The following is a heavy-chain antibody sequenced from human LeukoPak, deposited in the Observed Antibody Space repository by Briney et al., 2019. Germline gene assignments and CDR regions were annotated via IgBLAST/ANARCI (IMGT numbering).Heavy chain of an antibody. Sequence: SETLSLTCTVSGGSISSSSYYWGWIRQPPGKGLEWIGSIYYSGSTYYNPSLKSRVTISVDTSKNQFSLKLSSVTAADTAVYYCAREYSGSLGNFDYWGQGTLVTVSS. J-gene: IGHJ4*02. CDR2: IYYSGST. CDR1: GGSISSSSYY. V-gene: IGHV4-39*07. D-gene: IGHD1-26*01. CDR3: AREYSGSLGNFDY.